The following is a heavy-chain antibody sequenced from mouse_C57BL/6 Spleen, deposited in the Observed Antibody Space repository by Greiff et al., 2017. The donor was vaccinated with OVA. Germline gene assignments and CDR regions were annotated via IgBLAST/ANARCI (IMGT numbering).Heavy chain of an antibody. Sequence: QVQLKQPGAELVKPGASVKVSCKASGYTFTSYWMHWVKQRPGQGLEWIGRIHPSDSDTNYNQKFKGKATLTVDKSSSTAYMQLSSLTSEDSAVYYCAISKDGDYFDYWGQGTTLTVSS. J-gene: IGHJ2*01. V-gene: IGHV1-74*01. CDR1: GYTFTSYW. D-gene: IGHD2-3*01. CDR3: AISKDGDYFDY. CDR2: IHPSDSDT.